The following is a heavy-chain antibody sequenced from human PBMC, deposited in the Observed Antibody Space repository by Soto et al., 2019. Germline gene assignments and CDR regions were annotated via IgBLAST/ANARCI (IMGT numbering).Heavy chain of an antibody. CDR2: ISSSGSTI. CDR3: ARVTGTTGLYYYYYYGMDV. Sequence: GSLRLSCAASGFTFSDYYMSWIRQAPGKGLEWVSYISSSGSTIYYADSVKGRFTISRDNAKNSLYLQMNSLRAEDTAVYYCARVTGTTGLYYYYYYGMDVWGQGTTVTVSS. V-gene: IGHV3-11*01. J-gene: IGHJ6*02. D-gene: IGHD1-1*01. CDR1: GFTFSDYY.